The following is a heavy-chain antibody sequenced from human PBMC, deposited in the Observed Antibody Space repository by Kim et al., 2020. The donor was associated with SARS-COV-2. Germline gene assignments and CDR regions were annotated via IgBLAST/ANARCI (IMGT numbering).Heavy chain of an antibody. D-gene: IGHD2-15*01. V-gene: IGHV3-30*07. Sequence: KGRCTISRDNSKNTLYLQMNSLRAEDTAVYYCARDSDIVVVVAASGAFDIWGQGTMVTVSS. CDR3: ARDSDIVVVVAASGAFDI. J-gene: IGHJ3*02.